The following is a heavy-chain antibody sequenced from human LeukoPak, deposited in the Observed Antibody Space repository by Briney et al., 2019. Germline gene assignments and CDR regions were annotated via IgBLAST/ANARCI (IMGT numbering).Heavy chain of an antibody. V-gene: IGHV3-30-3*01. CDR2: ISYDGSNK. D-gene: IGHD3-3*01. CDR1: GFTFSSYA. J-gene: IGHJ4*02. Sequence: GGPLRLSCAASGFTFSSYAMHWVRQASGKGLEWVAVISYDGSNKYYADSVKGRYTISRDNSKNTLYLQMNSLRAEDTAVYYCAVGGDDWYYDFWSGYRNFDYWGQGTLVTVSS. CDR3: AVGGDDWYYDFWSGYRNFDY.